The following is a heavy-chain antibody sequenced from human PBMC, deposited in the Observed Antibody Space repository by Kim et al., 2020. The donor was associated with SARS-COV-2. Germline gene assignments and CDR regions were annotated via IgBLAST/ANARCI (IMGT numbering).Heavy chain of an antibody. CDR3: ARSLWRQFYYPDV. CDR1: AFTFTDYY. CDR2: ISGDGRHV. J-gene: IGHJ6*02. Sequence: GGSLRLSCQASAFTFTDYYMIWFRQAPGKGLEWVAFISGDGRHVLYADSVKGRFTISRDNTEESLHLQMNDLRVDDTALYYCARSLWRQFYYPDVWCEGTGDSVS. D-gene: IGHD3-22*01. V-gene: IGHV3-11*01.